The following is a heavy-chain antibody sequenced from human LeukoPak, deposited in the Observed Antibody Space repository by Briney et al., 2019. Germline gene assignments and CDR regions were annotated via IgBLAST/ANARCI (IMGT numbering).Heavy chain of an antibody. CDR3: ARHDDYSRAFDI. CDR2: IYYTGTT. CDR1: GGSISSYY. V-gene: IGHV4-59*08. D-gene: IGHD4-11*01. J-gene: IGHJ3*02. Sequence: KASETLSLTCTVSGGSISSYYWSWVRQPPGKGLEWIGYIYYTGTTDYHPSLKSRVTISVDTSKNQFSLKLSSVTAADTAVYYCARHDDYSRAFDIWAKGQWSPSLQ.